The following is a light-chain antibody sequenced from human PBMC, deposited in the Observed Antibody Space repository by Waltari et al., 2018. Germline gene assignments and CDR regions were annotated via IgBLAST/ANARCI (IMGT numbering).Light chain of an antibody. Sequence: QSALTQPASVSGSPGQSIPIPCSGPSSDVGASTLLSWYQQHPGKIPTLMIYEVNKRPSGVSNRFSGSKSDNTASLTISGLQAEDEADYYCCSYAGRSTLVFGGGTKLTVL. CDR2: EVN. J-gene: IGLJ3*02. CDR1: SSDVGASTL. CDR3: CSYAGRSTLV. V-gene: IGLV2-23*02.